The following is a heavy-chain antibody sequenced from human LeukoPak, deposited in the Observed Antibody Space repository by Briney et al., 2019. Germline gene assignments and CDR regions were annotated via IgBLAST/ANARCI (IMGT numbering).Heavy chain of an antibody. V-gene: IGHV3-23*01. J-gene: IGHJ4*02. D-gene: IGHD2-15*01. CDR1: GFTFSSYA. CDR3: ATLRLSDHFDY. CDR2: ISDSGGNT. Sequence: GGSLRLSCAASGFTFSSYAMSWGRLAPGKGLEWVSAISDSGGNTYYADSVKGRFTISRDNSKNTLYLQMNSLRAEDTAVYYCATLRLSDHFDYWGQGTLVTVSS.